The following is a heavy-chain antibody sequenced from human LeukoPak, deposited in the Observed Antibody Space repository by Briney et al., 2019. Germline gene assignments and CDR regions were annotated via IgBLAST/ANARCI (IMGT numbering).Heavy chain of an antibody. D-gene: IGHD1-26*01. V-gene: IGHV3-48*03. CDR1: GFTFSNYE. Sequence: PGGSLRLSCAASGFTFSNYEMNWVRQAPGKGLDWVSYIGSRGATIYYADSVKGRFTISRDNAKNSLYLQMNSLRAEDTAVYYCARVIPGSYSDAFDIWGQGTMVTVSS. J-gene: IGHJ3*02. CDR3: ARVIPGSYSDAFDI. CDR2: IGSRGATI.